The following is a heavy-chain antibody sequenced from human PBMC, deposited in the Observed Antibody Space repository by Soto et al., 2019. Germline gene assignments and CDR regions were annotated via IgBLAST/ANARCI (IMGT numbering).Heavy chain of an antibody. V-gene: IGHV3-7*03. CDR2: ISPDGSDK. CDR3: ASRPAGNTYHAVFDF. Sequence: VRLVESGGTLVQPGGSLRISCAASGLTFSGHWMTWVRQTPGKGPEWVANISPDGSDKSYGDSVKCRFTISRDNDKNSQSLQLDSLRAEDTAVYHCASRPAGNTYHAVFDFWGQGTLVTVSS. D-gene: IGHD6-6*01. CDR1: GLTFSGHW. J-gene: IGHJ4*02.